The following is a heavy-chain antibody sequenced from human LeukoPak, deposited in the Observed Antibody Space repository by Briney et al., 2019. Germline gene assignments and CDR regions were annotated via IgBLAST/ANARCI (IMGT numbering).Heavy chain of an antibody. CDR2: IYSRGST. CDR1: GFTVSNNY. D-gene: IGHD3-22*01. V-gene: IGHV3-66*03. J-gene: IGHJ5*02. CDR3: ARDYYGP. Sequence: GGSLRLSCAASGFTVSNNYMRWVRQAPGRGLEWVSSIYSRGSTSYVDSVKGRFTISRDNSKNTLFLQMNSLRVEDTAVYYCARDYYGPWGQGTLVTVSS.